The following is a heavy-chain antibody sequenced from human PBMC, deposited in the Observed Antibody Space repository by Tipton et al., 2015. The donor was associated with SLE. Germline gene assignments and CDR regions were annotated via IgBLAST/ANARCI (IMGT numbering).Heavy chain of an antibody. CDR1: GDTIDGNTYF. D-gene: IGHD6-13*01. CDR3: ARDPSSSRPGGMDV. V-gene: IGHV4-39*07. Sequence: TLSLTCTVSGDTIDGNTYFWDWIRQPPGKGLMLIGSISYSGATSYNPSLKSRVTISVDRSKNQFSLQLSSVTAADTAVYYCARDPSSSRPGGMDVWGQGTTVTVSS. CDR2: ISYSGAT. J-gene: IGHJ6*02.